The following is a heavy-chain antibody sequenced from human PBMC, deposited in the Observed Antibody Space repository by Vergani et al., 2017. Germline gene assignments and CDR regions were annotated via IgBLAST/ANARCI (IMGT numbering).Heavy chain of an antibody. V-gene: IGHV3-15*01. CDR3: TRLSVVAQYYVDY. J-gene: IGHJ4*02. D-gene: IGHD2-15*01. CDR2: IKSKTDGGTT. CDR1: GFTFSNAW. Sequence: EVQLVESGGGLVKPGGSLRLSCAASGFTFSNAWMSWVRQAPGKGLEWVGRIKSKTDGGTTDYAAPVKGRFTISRDDSKNTLYLQMNSMKTEDKAVYYCTRLSVVAQYYVDYWGQGTLVTVSS.